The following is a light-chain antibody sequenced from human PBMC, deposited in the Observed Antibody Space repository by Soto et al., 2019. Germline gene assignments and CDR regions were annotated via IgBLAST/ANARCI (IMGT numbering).Light chain of an antibody. V-gene: IGLV2-8*01. CDR2: EVT. J-gene: IGLJ1*01. CDR3: TSFAGRNTV. CDR1: SSDIGAYTY. Sequence: QSALTQPPSASGSPGQSVTISCTGSSSDIGAYTYVSWYQQHPGKAPKLIIYEVTKRPSGVPDRFSGSKSGNTASLTVSGLQAEDAADYYCTSFAGRNTVFGTGTKLTVL.